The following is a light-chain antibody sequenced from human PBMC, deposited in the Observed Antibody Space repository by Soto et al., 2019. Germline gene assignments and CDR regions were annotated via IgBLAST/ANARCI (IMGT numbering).Light chain of an antibody. V-gene: IGLV2-8*01. J-gene: IGLJ1*01. CDR3: TSYAGGNNV. CDR1: SSDVGGYNY. CDR2: DVN. Sequence: QSALTQPPSASGSPGQSVTISCTGTSSDVGGYNYVSWYQQHPGKVPKRMVYDVNKRPSGVPDRFSGSKSGNTASLTVSGRQAEDEADYYCTSYAGGNNVFGTGTKVTVL.